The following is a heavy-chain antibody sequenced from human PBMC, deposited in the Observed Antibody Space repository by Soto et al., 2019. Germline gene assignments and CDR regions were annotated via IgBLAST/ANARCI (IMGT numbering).Heavy chain of an antibody. Sequence: QVQLVQSRAEVKEPGASVKVSCKASGYTFTHYGFSWVRQAPGQGLEWLAWTSADNGDTNYAPKLQGRVTLTTDTSTGTAYMELRSLRSDDTAVYYCARDERGTCTSSICYYFDYWGQGTLVTVSS. CDR3: ARDERGTCTSSICYYFDY. J-gene: IGHJ4*02. D-gene: IGHD2-2*01. V-gene: IGHV1-18*04. CDR2: TSADNGDT. CDR1: GYTFTHYG.